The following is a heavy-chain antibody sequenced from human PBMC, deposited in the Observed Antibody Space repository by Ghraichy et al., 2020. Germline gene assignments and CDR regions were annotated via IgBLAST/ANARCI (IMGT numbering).Heavy chain of an antibody. D-gene: IGHD3-3*01. CDR3: ASNSRGFFQWLLPFDY. CDR2: IYYSGST. J-gene: IGHJ4*01. CDR1: GGSISSSSYY. Sequence: SQTLSLTCTVSGGSISSSSYYWGWIRQPPGKGLEWIGSIYYSGSTYYNPSLKSRVTISVDTSKNQFSLKLSSVTAADTAVYYCASNSRGFFQWLLPFDYWGQEPWSPSPQ. V-gene: IGHV4-39*01.